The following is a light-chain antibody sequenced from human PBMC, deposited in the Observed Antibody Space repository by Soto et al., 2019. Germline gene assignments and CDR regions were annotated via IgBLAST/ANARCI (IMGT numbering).Light chain of an antibody. J-gene: IGKJ2*01. CDR3: QQYNTYPYT. Sequence: DIQMTQSPSTLSASVGDRVTITCRASQSISSWLAWYQQKPGKAPKLLMYDVSSLESGVPSRFSGSGSGTEFTLTISKMQPDDLATYYCQQYNTYPYTFGQGTKLEIK. CDR2: DVS. CDR1: QSISSW. V-gene: IGKV1-5*01.